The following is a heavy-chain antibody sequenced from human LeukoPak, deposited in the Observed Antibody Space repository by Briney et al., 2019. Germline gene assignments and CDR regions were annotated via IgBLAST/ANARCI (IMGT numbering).Heavy chain of an antibody. D-gene: IGHD6-13*01. V-gene: IGHV3-53*04. CDR1: GFTVSSNY. Sequence: GGSLRLSCAASGFTVSSNYMSWVRQAPGKGLEWVSVIYSGGSTYYADSVKGRFTISRHNSKNTLYLQMNSLRAEDTAVYYCAKFRVRVAAGCFDYWGQGTLVTVSS. CDR2: IYSGGST. J-gene: IGHJ4*02. CDR3: AKFRVRVAAGCFDY.